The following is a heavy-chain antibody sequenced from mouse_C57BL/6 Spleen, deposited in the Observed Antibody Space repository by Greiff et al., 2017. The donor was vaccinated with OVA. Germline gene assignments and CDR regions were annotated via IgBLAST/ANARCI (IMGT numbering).Heavy chain of an antibody. J-gene: IGHJ2*01. V-gene: IGHV5-9-1*02. CDR1: GFTFSSYA. CDR3: TRAIITTVVATYYFDY. Sequence: DVKLVESGEGLVKPGGSLKLSCAASGFTFSSYAMSWVRQTREKRLEWVAYISSGGDYIYYAYTVKGRFTISRDNARNTLYLQMSSLKSEDTAMYYCTRAIITTVVATYYFDYWGQGTTLTVSS. CDR2: ISSGGDYI. D-gene: IGHD1-1*01.